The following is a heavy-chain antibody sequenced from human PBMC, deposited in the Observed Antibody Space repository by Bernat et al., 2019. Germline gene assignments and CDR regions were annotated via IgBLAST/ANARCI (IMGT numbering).Heavy chain of an antibody. V-gene: IGHV3-72*01. CDR1: GFTFSDHY. CDR3: ARDGYDYVWGSYRPLDY. D-gene: IGHD3-16*02. Sequence: EVQLVESGGGLVQPGGSLRLSCAASGFTFSDHYMDWVRQAPGKGLEWVGRTRNKANSYTTEYAASVKGRFTISRDDSKNSLYLQMNSLKTEDTAVYYCARDGYDYVWGSYRPLDYWGQGTLVTVSS. J-gene: IGHJ4*02. CDR2: TRNKANSYTT.